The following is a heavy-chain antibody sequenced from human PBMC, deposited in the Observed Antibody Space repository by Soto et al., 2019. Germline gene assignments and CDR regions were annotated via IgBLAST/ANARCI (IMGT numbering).Heavy chain of an antibody. Sequence: LSLTSSVSGRSVSSNYWSWIRQSPDKGLEWLGCVVYGGTDYNPSLGGRVSMSGETSKSQFSMKWTPATVADTEVYYCARSMAALYFETWGPRILVTVSS. D-gene: IGHD3-10*01. J-gene: IGHJ4*02. CDR2: VVYGGT. CDR1: GRSVSSNY. CDR3: ARSMAALYFET. V-gene: IGHV4-59*02.